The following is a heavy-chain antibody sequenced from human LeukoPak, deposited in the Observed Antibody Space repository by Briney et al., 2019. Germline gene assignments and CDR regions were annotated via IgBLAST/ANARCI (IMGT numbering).Heavy chain of an antibody. V-gene: IGHV3-30*03. CDR2: ISYDGSNK. CDR3: ARVYSSGWSLPFEY. J-gene: IGHJ4*02. D-gene: IGHD6-19*01. Sequence: GGSLRLSCAASGFTFSSYGMHWVRQAPGKGLEWVAVISYDGSNKYYADSVKGRFTISRDNSKNTLYLQMNSLRAEDTAIYYCARVYSSGWSLPFEYWGQGTLITVSS. CDR1: GFTFSSYG.